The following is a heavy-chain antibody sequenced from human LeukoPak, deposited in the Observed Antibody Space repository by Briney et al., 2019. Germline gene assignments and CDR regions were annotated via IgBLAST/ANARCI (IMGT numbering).Heavy chain of an antibody. Sequence: GGSLRLSCAASGFTFSSYSMNWVRRAPGKGLEWVSSISSSSSYIYYADSVKGRFTISRDNAKNSLYLQMNSLRAEDTAVYYCARDRVAVAGTTDYWGQGTLVTVSS. V-gene: IGHV3-21*01. D-gene: IGHD6-19*01. J-gene: IGHJ4*02. CDR2: ISSSSSYI. CDR3: ARDRVAVAGTTDY. CDR1: GFTFSSYS.